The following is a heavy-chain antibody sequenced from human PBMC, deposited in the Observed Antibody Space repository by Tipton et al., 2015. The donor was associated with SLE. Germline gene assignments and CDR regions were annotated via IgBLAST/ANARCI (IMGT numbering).Heavy chain of an antibody. CDR3: ARHEVVDAFDI. D-gene: IGHD2-15*01. Sequence: TLSLTCTVSGGSISSGGYYWSWIRQHPGKGLEWIGYIYYSGSTNYNPSLKSRVTISVDTSKNQLSLKLSSVTAADTAVYYCARHEVVDAFDIWGQGTMVTVSS. CDR1: GGSISSGGYY. CDR2: IYYSGST. J-gene: IGHJ3*02. V-gene: IGHV4-31*03.